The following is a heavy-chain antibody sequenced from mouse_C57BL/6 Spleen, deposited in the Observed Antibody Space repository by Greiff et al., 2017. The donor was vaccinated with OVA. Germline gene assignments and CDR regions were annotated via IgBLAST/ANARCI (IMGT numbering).Heavy chain of an antibody. J-gene: IGHJ3*01. V-gene: IGHV1-81*01. Sequence: QVQLQQSGAELARPGASVKLSCKASGYTFTSYGIRWVKQRTGQGLEWIGEIYPRSGNTYYNEKFKGKATLTADKSSSTAYMELRSLTSEDSAVYFCAGLCYDYDGGFAYWGQGTLVTVSA. D-gene: IGHD2-4*01. CDR3: AGLCYDYDGGFAY. CDR1: GYTFTSYG. CDR2: IYPRSGNT.